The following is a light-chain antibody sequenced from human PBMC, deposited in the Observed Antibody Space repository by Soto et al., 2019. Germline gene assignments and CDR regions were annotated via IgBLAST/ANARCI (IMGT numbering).Light chain of an antibody. Sequence: DIQMTQSPSSLSASVGDRVTITCRASPIINSYLNWYQQTPGIAPKLLIYAASNLQSGVPSRFSGSGSGTDFTLTISSLQPEDFASYYCQQSYSTPYTFGPGTKLAIK. CDR3: QQSYSTPYT. CDR1: PIINSY. CDR2: AAS. V-gene: IGKV1-39*01. J-gene: IGKJ2*01.